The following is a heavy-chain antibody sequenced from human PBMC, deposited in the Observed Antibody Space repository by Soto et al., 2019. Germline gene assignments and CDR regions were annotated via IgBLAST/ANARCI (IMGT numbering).Heavy chain of an antibody. CDR1: GGSISSGGYS. CDR3: ARGRGPYCISTSCYSNWFDP. Sequence: QLQLQESGSGLVKPSQTLSLTCAVSGGSISSGGYSWSWIRQPPGKGLEWIGYIYHSGSTYYNPSLKSRVPISVDRSKNQFSLKLSSVTAADTAVYYCARGRGPYCISTSCYSNWFDPWGQGTLVTVSS. D-gene: IGHD2-2*01. V-gene: IGHV4-30-2*01. J-gene: IGHJ5*02. CDR2: IYHSGST.